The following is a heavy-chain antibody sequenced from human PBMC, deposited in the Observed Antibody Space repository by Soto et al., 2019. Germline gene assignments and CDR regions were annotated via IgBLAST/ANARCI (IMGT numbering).Heavy chain of an antibody. CDR1: GFTFDDYA. V-gene: IGHV3-9*01. D-gene: IGHD3-10*01. CDR3: AKDIATMVRGVIMTAFDI. Sequence: GGSLRLSCAASGFTFDDYAMHWVRQAPGKGLEWVSGISWNSGSIGYADSVKGRFTISRDNAKNSLYLQMNSLRAEDTALYYCAKDIATMVRGVIMTAFDIWGQGTMVTVSS. CDR2: ISWNSGSI. J-gene: IGHJ3*02.